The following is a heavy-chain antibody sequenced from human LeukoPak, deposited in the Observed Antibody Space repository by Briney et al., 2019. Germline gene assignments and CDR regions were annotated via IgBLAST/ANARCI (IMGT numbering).Heavy chain of an antibody. D-gene: IGHD2-2*01. CDR3: AKDLMDCSSTSCYDAYYGMDV. CDR1: GFTFDDYA. J-gene: IGHJ6*02. V-gene: IGHV3-9*01. Sequence: GGSLGLSCAASGFTFDDYAMHWVRQAPGKGLEWVSGISWNSGSIGYADSVKGRFTISRDNAKNSLYLQMNSLRAEDTALYYCAKDLMDCSSTSCYDAYYGMDVWGQGTTVTVSS. CDR2: ISWNSGSI.